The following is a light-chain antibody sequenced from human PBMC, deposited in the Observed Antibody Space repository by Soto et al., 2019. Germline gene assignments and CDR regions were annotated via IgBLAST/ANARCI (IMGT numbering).Light chain of an antibody. Sequence: DIQVTQSPSSLSASVGDSVTLSCQTSQRVDSYIHWYQHQSGKPPKLLIYAVSTLQDGVPSRFSGGGSGTAFSLIITGLQPGDSATYYCQQTYTSVATFGQGTKVDIK. CDR2: AVS. CDR1: QRVDSY. CDR3: QQTYTSVAT. J-gene: IGKJ1*01. V-gene: IGKV1-39*01.